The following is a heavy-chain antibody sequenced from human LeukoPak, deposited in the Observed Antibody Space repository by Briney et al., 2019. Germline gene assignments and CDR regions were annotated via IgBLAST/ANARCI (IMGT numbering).Heavy chain of an antibody. CDR2: IYFSGTT. CDR1: GGSITSGGHY. J-gene: IGHJ5*02. V-gene: IGHV4-31*03. CDR3: ALGVRGYSTWGDWFDP. Sequence: SQTLSLTCTVSGGSITSGGHYWSWIRQHPGKGLEWIGYIYFSGTTYYNPSLKSRLTISLDTSKNQFSLRLSSVTAADTAMYYCALGVRGYSTWGDWFDPWGQGTLVPASS. D-gene: IGHD5-18*01.